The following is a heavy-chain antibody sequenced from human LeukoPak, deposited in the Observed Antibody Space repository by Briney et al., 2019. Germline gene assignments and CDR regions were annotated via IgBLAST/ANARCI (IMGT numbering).Heavy chain of an antibody. CDR2: ILCDGSNK. D-gene: IGHD2-15*01. Sequence: GRFLRLSCAASGFTFSSYAMHWVRQAPGKGLEWVAVILCDGSNKYYADSVKGRFTISRDNSKNTVYLQMNSLSAEDTAVYYCAKDNGSPSLVVVLVATAPDYWGQGTLVTVSS. J-gene: IGHJ4*02. CDR3: AKDNGSPSLVVVLVATAPDY. CDR1: GFTFSSYA. V-gene: IGHV3-30-3*02.